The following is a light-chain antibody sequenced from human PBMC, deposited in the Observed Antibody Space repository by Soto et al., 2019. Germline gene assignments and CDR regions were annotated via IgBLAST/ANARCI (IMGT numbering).Light chain of an antibody. J-gene: IGKJ1*01. CDR3: QQYNNWLGT. V-gene: IGKV3-15*01. Sequence: EIVMTQSPATLSVSPGERATLSCRASQSVSSNLAWYQQKPGQAPRLPIYGASTRATGIPARFSGSGSGTEFTLTISSLQSEDFAVYYCQQYNNWLGTFGQGTKVEIK. CDR2: GAS. CDR1: QSVSSN.